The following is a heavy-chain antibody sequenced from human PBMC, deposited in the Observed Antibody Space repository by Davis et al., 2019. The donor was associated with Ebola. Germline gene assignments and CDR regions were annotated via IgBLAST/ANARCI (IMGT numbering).Heavy chain of an antibody. CDR3: ARAADTSGYFPHF. Sequence: GESLKISCATSGPTFSSFGMSRVRQTPRKGLERVSYISNSDTKYYADSVKGRFTVSRDDARNSLFLHMNSLRDEDTAVYYCARAADTSGYFPHFWGQGTLVIVSS. CDR1: GPTFSSFG. D-gene: IGHD3-22*01. J-gene: IGHJ4*02. V-gene: IGHV3-48*02. CDR2: ISNSDTK.